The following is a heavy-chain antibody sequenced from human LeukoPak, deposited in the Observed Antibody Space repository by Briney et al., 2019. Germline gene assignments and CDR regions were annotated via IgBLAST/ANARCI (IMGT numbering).Heavy chain of an antibody. CDR3: AVTMVRGVIGYFDY. D-gene: IGHD3-10*01. J-gene: IGHJ4*02. V-gene: IGHV1-2*02. Sequence: ASVKVSCKASGYTFTGYYMHWVRQAPRQGLEWMGWINPNSGGTNYAQKFQGRVTMTRDTSISTAYMELSRLRSDDTAVYYCAVTMVRGVIGYFDYWGQGTLVTVSS. CDR2: INPNSGGT. CDR1: GYTFTGYY.